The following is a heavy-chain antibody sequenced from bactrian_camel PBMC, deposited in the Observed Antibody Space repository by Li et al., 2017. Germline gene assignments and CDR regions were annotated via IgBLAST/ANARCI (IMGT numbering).Heavy chain of an antibody. Sequence: VQLVESGGGSVQAGGSLRLSCAASGSQKSRKYAAWFRQVPGKEREGVASIDSDGSTSYADSVKGRFTISKDNARNTLYLDMNNLEPEDTATYYCATSLERGYWGQGTQVTVS. CDR2: IDSDGST. D-gene: IGHD1*01. V-gene: IGHV3S53*01. CDR3: ATSLERGY. CDR1: GSQKSRKY. J-gene: IGHJ4*01.